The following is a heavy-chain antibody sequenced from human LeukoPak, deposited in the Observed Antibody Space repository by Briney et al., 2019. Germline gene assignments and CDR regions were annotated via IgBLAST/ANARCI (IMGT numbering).Heavy chain of an antibody. J-gene: IGHJ4*02. CDR1: GFTFSSYA. CDR3: AKAPLRFLEWSQYYFDY. V-gene: IGHV3-23*01. D-gene: IGHD3-3*01. CDR2: ISGSGGST. Sequence: GGSLRLSCAASGFTFSSYAMSWVRQAPGKGLEWVSAISGSGGSTYYADSVKGRFTISRDNSKNTLYLQMNSLRAEDTAVYYCAKAPLRFLEWSQYYFDYWGQGTLVTVSS.